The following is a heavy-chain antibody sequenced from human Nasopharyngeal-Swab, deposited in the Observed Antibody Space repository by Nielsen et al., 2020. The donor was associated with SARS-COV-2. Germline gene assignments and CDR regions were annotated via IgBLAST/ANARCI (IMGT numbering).Heavy chain of an antibody. Sequence: SETLSLTCTVSGGSISSSSYYWGWIRQPPGKGLEWIGSIYYSGSTYYNPSLKSRVTISVDTSKNQFSLKLSSVTAADTAVYYCARDRYYGSGSYPYGMDVWGQGTTVTVSS. J-gene: IGHJ6*02. CDR2: IYYSGST. V-gene: IGHV4-39*07. CDR1: GGSISSSSYY. D-gene: IGHD3-10*01. CDR3: ARDRYYGSGSYPYGMDV.